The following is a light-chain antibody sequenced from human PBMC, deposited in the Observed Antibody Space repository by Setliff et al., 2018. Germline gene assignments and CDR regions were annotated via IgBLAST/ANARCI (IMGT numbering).Light chain of an antibody. V-gene: IGKV3-15*01. Sequence: EVVMTQSPPTLSVSPGERATLSCKASQSVSTNLAWYQQKPGQPPRLLIYGASAWATGIPGRFSGSGSGTDFTLTISSLQSEDFAVYYCQQYNNWPQTCGQGTKVDIK. CDR2: GAS. J-gene: IGKJ1*01. CDR1: QSVSTN. CDR3: QQYNNWPQT.